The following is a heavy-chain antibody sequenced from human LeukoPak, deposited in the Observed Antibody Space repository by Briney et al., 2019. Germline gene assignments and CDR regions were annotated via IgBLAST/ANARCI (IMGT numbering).Heavy chain of an antibody. D-gene: IGHD6-6*01. CDR3: ARLYSSSSAWFDP. J-gene: IGHJ5*02. V-gene: IGHV4-34*01. CDR1: GGSFSGYY. Sequence: SETMSLTCAVYGGSFSGYYWSWIRQPPGKGLEWIGEINHSGSTNYNPSLKSRVTISVDTSKNQFSLKLSSVTAADTAVYYCARLYSSSSAWFDPWGQGTLVTVSS. CDR2: INHSGST.